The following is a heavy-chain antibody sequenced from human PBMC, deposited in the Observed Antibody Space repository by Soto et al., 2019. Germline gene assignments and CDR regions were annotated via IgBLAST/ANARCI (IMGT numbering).Heavy chain of an antibody. Sequence: SETLSLTCAVSGGSISSSNLWSCVRQPPGKGLEWIGEIYHSGSTNYNPSLKSRVTISVDKSKNQFSLKLSSVTAADTAVYYCARDSRYYGMDVWGQGTTVTVSS. CDR1: GGSISSSNL. J-gene: IGHJ6*02. CDR3: ARDSRYYGMDV. V-gene: IGHV4-4*02. CDR2: IYHSGST.